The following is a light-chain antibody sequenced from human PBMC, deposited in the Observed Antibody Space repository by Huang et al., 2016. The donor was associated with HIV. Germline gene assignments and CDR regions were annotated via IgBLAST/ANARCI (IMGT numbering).Light chain of an antibody. V-gene: IGKV1-16*01. CDR1: QCISKY. CDR3: HQYYSFPYT. Sequence: DIQMTQSPSSLAASVGDRVTVTCRASQCISKYLAWFQQKPGEAPKALIYSASSLQSGVPARFSGSGSGTDFTLTISGLQPDDSATYYCHQYYSFPYTFGQGTKLEIK. CDR2: SAS. J-gene: IGKJ2*01.